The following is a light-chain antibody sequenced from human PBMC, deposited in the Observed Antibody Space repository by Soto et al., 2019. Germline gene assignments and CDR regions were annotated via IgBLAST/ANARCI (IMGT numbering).Light chain of an antibody. J-gene: IGLJ2*01. CDR3: ATWDGSLPGEV. V-gene: IGLV2-8*01. CDR1: SSDVGAYNY. Sequence: QSALTQPPSASGSPGQSVTISCTGTSSDVGAYNYVSWYQHRPGKAPKLMIYDNNKRPSGIPDRFSGSKSGTSGTLDITGLQTGDEADYYCATWDGSLPGEVFGGGTQLTVL. CDR2: DNN.